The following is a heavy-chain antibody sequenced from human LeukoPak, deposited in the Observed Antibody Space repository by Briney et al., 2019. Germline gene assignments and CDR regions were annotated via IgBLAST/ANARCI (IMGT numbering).Heavy chain of an antibody. D-gene: IGHD6-13*01. V-gene: IGHV3-7*03. Sequence: PGGSLRLSCAASGFTFSSYGMHWVRQAPGKGLEWVANIKQDGSEKYYVDSVKGRFTISRDNAKNSLYLQMNSLRAEDTALYSCAKDIRGSTSWYGLDYWGQGTLVTVSS. CDR1: GFTFSSYG. J-gene: IGHJ4*02. CDR3: AKDIRGSTSWYGLDY. CDR2: IKQDGSEK.